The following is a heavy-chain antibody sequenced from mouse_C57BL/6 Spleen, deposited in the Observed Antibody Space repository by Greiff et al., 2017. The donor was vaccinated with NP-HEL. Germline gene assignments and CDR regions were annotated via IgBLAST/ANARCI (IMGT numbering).Heavy chain of an antibody. CDR2: IRLKSDNYAT. V-gene: IGHV6-3*01. D-gene: IGHD1-1*01. Sequence: EVKLMESGGGLVQPGGSMKLSCVASGFTFSNYWMNWVRQSPEKGLEWVAQIRLKSDNYATHYAESVKGRFTISRDDSKSSVYLQMNNLRAEDTGIYYCTEYGSSIDYWGQGTTLTVSS. CDR1: GFTFSNYW. J-gene: IGHJ2*01. CDR3: TEYGSSIDY.